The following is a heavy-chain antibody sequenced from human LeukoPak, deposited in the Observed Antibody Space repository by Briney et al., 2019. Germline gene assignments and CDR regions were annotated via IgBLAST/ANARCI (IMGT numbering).Heavy chain of an antibody. CDR3: AKDPGYCTNGVCYTGGYFDY. J-gene: IGHJ4*02. D-gene: IGHD2-8*01. CDR2: ISGSGGST. CDR1: GFTFSSYA. Sequence: GGSLRLSCAASGFTFSSYAMSWVRQAPGKGLEWVSAISGSGGSTYYADSVKGRFTISRDNSKNTLYPQMNSLRAEDTAVYYCAKDPGYCTNGVCYTGGYFDYWGQGTLVTVSS. V-gene: IGHV3-23*01.